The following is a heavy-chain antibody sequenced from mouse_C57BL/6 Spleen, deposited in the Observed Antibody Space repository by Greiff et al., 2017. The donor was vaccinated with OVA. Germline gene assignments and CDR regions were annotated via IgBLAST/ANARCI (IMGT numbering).Heavy chain of an antibody. CDR1: GFTFSSYG. D-gene: IGHD2-14*01. CDR2: ISSGGSYT. Sequence: DVKLVESGGDLVKPGGSLKLSCAASGFTFSSYGMSWVRQTPDKRLEWVATISSGGSYTYYPDSVKGRFTISRDNAKNTLYLQMSSLKSEDTAMYYCARLGGTGWYFDVWGTGTTVTVSS. CDR3: ARLGGTGWYFDV. V-gene: IGHV5-6*02. J-gene: IGHJ1*03.